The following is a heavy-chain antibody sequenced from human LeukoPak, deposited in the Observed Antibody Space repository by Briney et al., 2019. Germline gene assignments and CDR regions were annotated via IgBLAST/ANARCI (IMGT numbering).Heavy chain of an antibody. CDR2: ISGSGGST. J-gene: IGHJ5*02. Sequence: GGSLRLSCAAPGFTFSSYAMSWVRQAPGKGLEWVSAISGSGGSTYYADSVKGRFTISRDNSKNTLYLQMNSLRAEDTAVYYCAKGFADCSSTSCLNWFDPWGQGTLVTVSS. CDR3: AKGFADCSSTSCLNWFDP. CDR1: GFTFSSYA. V-gene: IGHV3-23*01. D-gene: IGHD2-2*01.